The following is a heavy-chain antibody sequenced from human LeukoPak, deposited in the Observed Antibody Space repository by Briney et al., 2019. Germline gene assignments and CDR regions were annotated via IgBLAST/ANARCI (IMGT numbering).Heavy chain of an antibody. Sequence: GGSLRLSCAASGVTFSSYNINWVRQAPGKGLEWVSSISTSSSYIYYADSVKGRFTISRDNAKKSLYLQMDSLRAEDTAVYYCARDRMTFSGYDTGCFDPWGQGTLVAVSS. J-gene: IGHJ5*02. CDR1: GVTFSSYN. D-gene: IGHD5-12*01. CDR2: ISTSSSYI. CDR3: ARDRMTFSGYDTGCFDP. V-gene: IGHV3-21*01.